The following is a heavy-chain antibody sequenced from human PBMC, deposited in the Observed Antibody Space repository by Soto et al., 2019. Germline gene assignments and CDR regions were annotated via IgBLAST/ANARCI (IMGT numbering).Heavy chain of an antibody. CDR2: IIPMFGTA. CDR3: ARGWSYDILKAYSY. D-gene: IGHD3-9*01. CDR1: GGTFNSYA. Sequence: GASVKVSCKASGGTFNSYAISWVRQAPGQGLEWMGGIIPMFGTANYAQKFKGRVTITADESTSTGYMELSSLRSEDTAVYYCARGWSYDILKAYSYWGQGPLVTVYS. V-gene: IGHV1-69*13. J-gene: IGHJ1*01.